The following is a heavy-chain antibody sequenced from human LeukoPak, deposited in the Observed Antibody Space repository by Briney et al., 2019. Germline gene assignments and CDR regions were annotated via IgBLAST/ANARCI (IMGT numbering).Heavy chain of an antibody. CDR2: IYYSGST. J-gene: IGHJ6*04. D-gene: IGHD4-17*01. Sequence: KPSETLSLTCTVSGGSVSSGSYYWSWIPQPPGKGLEWIGYIYYSGSTNYNPSLKSRVTISVDTSKNQFSLKLSSVTAADTAVYYCARVLATVTTGGMDVWGKGTTVTVSS. CDR1: GGSVSSGSYY. V-gene: IGHV4-61*01. CDR3: ARVLATVTTGGMDV.